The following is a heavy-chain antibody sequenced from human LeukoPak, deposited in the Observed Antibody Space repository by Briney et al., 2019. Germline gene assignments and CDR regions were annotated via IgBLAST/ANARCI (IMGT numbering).Heavy chain of an antibody. CDR2: IYYSGST. V-gene: IGHV4-39*07. CDR1: GGSISSSSYY. D-gene: IGHD3-16*02. J-gene: IGHJ4*02. Sequence: SETLSLTCTVSGGSISSSSYYWGWIRQPPGKGLEWIGTIYYSGSTYSNPSLKSRVTISVDTSKNQFSLKLSPVTAADTAVYYCARGQYIYDYVWGSYQGYFDYWGQGTLVTVSS. CDR3: ARGQYIYDYVWGSYQGYFDY.